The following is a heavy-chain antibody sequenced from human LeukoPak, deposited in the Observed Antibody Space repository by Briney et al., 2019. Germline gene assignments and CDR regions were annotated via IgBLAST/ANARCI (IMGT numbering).Heavy chain of an antibody. J-gene: IGHJ3*02. CDR3: AAQVGALGVDAFDI. Sequence: PSETLSLTCTVSGYSISSGYYWGWIRQPPGKGLEWIGSIYHSGSTYYNPSLKSRVTISVDTSKNQFSLKLSSVTAADTAVYYCAAQVGALGVDAFDIWGQGTMVTVSS. D-gene: IGHD1-26*01. V-gene: IGHV4-38-2*02. CDR1: GYSISSGYY. CDR2: IYHSGST.